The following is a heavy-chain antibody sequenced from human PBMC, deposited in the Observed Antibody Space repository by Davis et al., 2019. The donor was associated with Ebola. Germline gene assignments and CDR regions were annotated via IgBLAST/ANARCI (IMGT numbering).Heavy chain of an antibody. CDR1: GFTFSSYG. D-gene: IGHD2-15*01. V-gene: IGHV3-30*02. J-gene: IGHJ4*02. Sequence: GGSLRLSCAASGFTFSSYGMHWVRQAPGKGLEWVAFIRYDGSNKYYADSVKGRFTISRDNSKNTLYLQMNSLRAEDTAVYYCAKDGGLPTPFDYWGQGTLVTVSS. CDR3: AKDGGLPTPFDY. CDR2: IRYDGSNK.